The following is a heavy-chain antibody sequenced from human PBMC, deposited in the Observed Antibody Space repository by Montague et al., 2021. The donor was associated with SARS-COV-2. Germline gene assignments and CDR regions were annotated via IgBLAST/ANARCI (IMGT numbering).Heavy chain of an antibody. CDR3: TSGEGNYGWRYYFDY. Sequence: SETLSLTCAVALHSGVAELRRWTEEPPCELQSLTWHVCRRLNTDYNPSLKSRVTISLDTSKKQFSLKLNSVTSADTAVYYCTSGEGNYGWRYYFDYWGQGTLVTVSS. J-gene: IGHJ4*02. CDR1: LHSGVAEL. V-gene: IGHV4-59*02. D-gene: IGHD3-10*01. CDR2: VCRRLNT.